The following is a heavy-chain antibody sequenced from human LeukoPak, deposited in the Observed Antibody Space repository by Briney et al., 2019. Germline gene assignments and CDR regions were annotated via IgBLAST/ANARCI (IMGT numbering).Heavy chain of an antibody. CDR1: GGSISSYY. Sequence: SETLSLTCTVSGGSISSYYWSWIRQPPGKGLEWIGYIYYSGSTYYNPSLKSRVTISVDTSKNQFSLKLSSVTAADTAVYYCARDGYGDLVYDYWGQGTLVTVSS. V-gene: IGHV4-59*12. J-gene: IGHJ4*02. CDR3: ARDGYGDLVYDY. CDR2: IYYSGST. D-gene: IGHD4-17*01.